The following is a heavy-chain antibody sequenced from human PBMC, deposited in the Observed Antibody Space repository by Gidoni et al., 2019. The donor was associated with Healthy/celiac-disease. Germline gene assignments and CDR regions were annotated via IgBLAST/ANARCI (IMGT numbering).Heavy chain of an antibody. CDR1: GFSLSTSGVG. V-gene: IGHV2-5*02. J-gene: IGHJ5*02. CDR2: IYWDDDK. Sequence: QITLKESGPTLVKPTQTLTLTCTFSGFSLSTSGVGVGLIRQPPGKALEWLALIYWDDDKRYSPSLKSRLTITKDTSKNQVVLTMTNMDPVDTATYYCAHRPGDDYGEGDWFDPWGQGTLVTVSS. D-gene: IGHD4-17*01. CDR3: AHRPGDDYGEGDWFDP.